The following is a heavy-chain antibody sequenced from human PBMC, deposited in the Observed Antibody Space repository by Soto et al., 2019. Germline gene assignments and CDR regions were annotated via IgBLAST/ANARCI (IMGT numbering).Heavy chain of an antibody. CDR1: GGSISSNY. CDR2: IYYSGST. V-gene: IGHV4-59*12. Sequence: SETLSLTCIVSGGSISSNYWSWIRQPPGKGLEWIGYIYYSGSTYYNPSLKSRVTISVDTSKNQFSLKLSSVTAADTAVYYCARERMVRGLSGYYYGMDVWGQGTTVTVSS. J-gene: IGHJ6*02. CDR3: ARERMVRGLSGYYYGMDV. D-gene: IGHD3-10*01.